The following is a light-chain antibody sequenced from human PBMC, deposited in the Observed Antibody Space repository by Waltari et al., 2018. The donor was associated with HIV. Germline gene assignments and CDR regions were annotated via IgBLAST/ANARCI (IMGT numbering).Light chain of an antibody. CDR1: SSEFRTYTY. V-gene: IGLV2-14*03. J-gene: IGLJ3*02. CDR3: AAYIGPWV. CDR2: DVT. Sequence: SALTQPASVSGSPGQSITISCTGASSEFRTYTYVSWYQHHPGKATRLLIYDVTNRPSGVSHRFSGSKSGDSASLIISGLQAEDEADYVCAAYIGPWVFGGGTRLTV.